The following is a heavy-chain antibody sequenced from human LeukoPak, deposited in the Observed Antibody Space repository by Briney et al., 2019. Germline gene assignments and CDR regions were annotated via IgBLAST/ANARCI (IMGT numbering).Heavy chain of an antibody. Sequence: GGSLRLSCAASGFTFSSYAMHWVRQAPGKGLEWVAVISYDGSNKYYADSVKGRFTISRDNSKNTLYLQMNSLRAEDTAVYYCARERGYCSGGSCSYFDYWGQGTLVTVSS. J-gene: IGHJ4*02. V-gene: IGHV3-30-3*01. D-gene: IGHD2-15*01. CDR2: ISYDGSNK. CDR3: ARERGYCSGGSCSYFDY. CDR1: GFTFSSYA.